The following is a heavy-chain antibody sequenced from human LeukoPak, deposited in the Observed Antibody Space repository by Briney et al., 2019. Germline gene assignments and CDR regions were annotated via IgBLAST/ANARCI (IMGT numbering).Heavy chain of an antibody. CDR2: ISSSSSYI. V-gene: IGHV3-21*01. Sequence: GGSLRLSCAASGFTFSNYAMNWVRQAPGKGLEWVSSISSSSSYIYYADSVKGRFTISRDNAKNSLYLQMNSLRAEDTAVYYCARDDYGDYGAFDIWGQGTMVTVSS. CDR3: ARDDYGDYGAFDI. D-gene: IGHD4-17*01. J-gene: IGHJ3*02. CDR1: GFTFSNYA.